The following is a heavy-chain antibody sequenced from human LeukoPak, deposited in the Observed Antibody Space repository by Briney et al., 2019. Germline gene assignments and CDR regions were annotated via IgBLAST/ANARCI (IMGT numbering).Heavy chain of an antibody. Sequence: GASVKVSCKASGYTFTGYYMHWVRQAPGQGLEWMGWIKPNNGGTNYAQKFQGRVTMTRDTSISTAYMELSRLRSDDTAVYYCARAYGSGRESDYWGQGTLVTVSS. CDR1: GYTFTGYY. CDR3: ARAYGSGRESDY. V-gene: IGHV1-2*02. D-gene: IGHD3-10*01. CDR2: IKPNNGGT. J-gene: IGHJ4*02.